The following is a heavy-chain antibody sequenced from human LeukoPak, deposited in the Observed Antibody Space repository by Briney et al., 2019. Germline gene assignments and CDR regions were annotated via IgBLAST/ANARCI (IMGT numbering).Heavy chain of an antibody. CDR3: ATVGRWRPRGFDY. CDR1: GGTFSSYA. CDR2: IIPIFGTA. Sequence: SVKVSCKASGGTFSSYAISWVRQAPGQGLEWMGGIIPIFGTANYAQKFQGRVTITADESTSTAYMELSSLRSEDTAVYYCATVGRWRPRGFDYWGQGTLVTVSS. V-gene: IGHV1-69*13. D-gene: IGHD4-23*01. J-gene: IGHJ4*02.